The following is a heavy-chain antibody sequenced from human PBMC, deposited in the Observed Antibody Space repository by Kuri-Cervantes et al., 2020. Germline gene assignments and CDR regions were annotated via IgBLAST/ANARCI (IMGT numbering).Heavy chain of an antibody. J-gene: IGHJ4*02. CDR1: GFTFSSYW. V-gene: IGHV4-39*01. CDR2: IYYSGST. CDR3: ARVGSRRASHFDY. Sequence: SETLSLTCAASGFTFSSYWMSWVRQPPGKGLEWIGSIYYSGSTYYNPSLKSRVTISVDTSKNQFSLKLSSVTAADTAVYYCARVGSRRASHFDYWGQGTRGTVSS. D-gene: IGHD2-15*01.